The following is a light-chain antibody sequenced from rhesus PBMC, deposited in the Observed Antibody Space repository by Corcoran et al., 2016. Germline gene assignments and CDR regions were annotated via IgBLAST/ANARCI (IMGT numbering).Light chain of an antibody. CDR2: RAS. V-gene: IGKV1-69*01. Sequence: DIQMTQSPSSLSASVGDRVTITCRASQGISNWLAWYQQKPGKAPKLLIYRASNLETGVPSRFRGSGSGIDFTRTISSLQPEDIATYYCQQHDNSPRTFGQGTKVEIK. CDR3: QQHDNSPRT. CDR1: QGISNW. J-gene: IGKJ1*01.